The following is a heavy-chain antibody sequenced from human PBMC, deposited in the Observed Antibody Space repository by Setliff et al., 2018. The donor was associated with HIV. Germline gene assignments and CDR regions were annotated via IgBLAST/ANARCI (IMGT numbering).Heavy chain of an antibody. J-gene: IGHJ6*02. Sequence: SETLSLTCTVSGDSVTSDSYYWNWIRQPAGKTLEWIGRIYFSGSTNYNPSLKSRVTTSIDTSKNQLSLKLSSVAAADTAVYYCARDWAAPYYYGMDVWGQGTTVTVSS. CDR3: ARDWAAPYYYGMDV. D-gene: IGHD3-16*01. CDR2: IYFSGST. V-gene: IGHV4-61*02. CDR1: GDSVTSDSYY.